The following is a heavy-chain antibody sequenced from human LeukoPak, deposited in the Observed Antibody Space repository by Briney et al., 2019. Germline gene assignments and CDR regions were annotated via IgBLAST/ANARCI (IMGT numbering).Heavy chain of an antibody. J-gene: IGHJ6*03. CDR2: ISGSGGST. CDR1: GFTFSSYA. CDR3: AKEGDFWSGYYLYYYYMDV. V-gene: IGHV3-23*01. D-gene: IGHD3-3*01. Sequence: GGSLRLSCAASGFTFSSYAMSWVRQAPGKGLEWVSAISGSGGSTYYADSVKGRFTISRDNSKNTLYLQMNSLRAEDTAVYYCAKEGDFWSGYYLYYYYMDVWGKGTTVTVSS.